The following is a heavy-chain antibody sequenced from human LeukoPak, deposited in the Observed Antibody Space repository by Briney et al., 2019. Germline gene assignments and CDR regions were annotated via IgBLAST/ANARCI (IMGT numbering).Heavy chain of an antibody. J-gene: IGHJ4*02. D-gene: IGHD3-10*01. Sequence: GSLRLSCVASGFTFSSYEMNWVRQAPGKGLEWVSYISSSGSTIYYADSVKGRFTISRDNAKNSLYLQMNSLRAEDTAVYYCASYGSGSSFDYWGQGTLVTVSS. CDR3: ASYGSGSSFDY. CDR1: GFTFSSYE. CDR2: ISSSGSTI. V-gene: IGHV3-48*03.